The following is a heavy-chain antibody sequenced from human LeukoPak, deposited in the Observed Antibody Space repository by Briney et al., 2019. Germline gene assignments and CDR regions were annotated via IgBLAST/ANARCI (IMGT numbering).Heavy chain of an antibody. D-gene: IGHD6-19*01. V-gene: IGHV4-4*02. J-gene: IGHJ4*02. CDR2: IYHSGST. CDR1: GGSISSGNW. Sequence: SETLSLTCAVSGGSISSGNWWSWVRQPPGKGLEWIGEIYHSGSTNYNPSLKSRVTISVDKSKNQFSLKLSSVTAADTAVYYCARQLSVVGTAGFFDYWGQGTLVTVSS. CDR3: ARQLSVVGTAGFFDY.